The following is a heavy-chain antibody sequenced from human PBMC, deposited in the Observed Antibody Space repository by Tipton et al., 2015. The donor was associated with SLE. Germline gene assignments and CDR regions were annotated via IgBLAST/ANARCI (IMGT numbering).Heavy chain of an antibody. J-gene: IGHJ4*02. D-gene: IGHD6-13*01. CDR3: ARQILVHYFDH. V-gene: IGHV4-34*01. Sequence: TLSLTCDLNGGSFSGNYWSWIRQPPGKGLEWIGEVNHSGSTNYNPSLKSRVTISVDKSKNQFSLNVRSVAAADTAVYYCARQILVHYFDHWGQGSLVTVSS. CDR1: GGSFSGNY. CDR2: VNHSGST.